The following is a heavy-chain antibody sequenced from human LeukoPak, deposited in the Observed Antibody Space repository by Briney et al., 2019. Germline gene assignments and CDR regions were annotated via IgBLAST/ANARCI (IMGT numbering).Heavy chain of an antibody. CDR2: ILDNGDT. Sequence: GGSLRLSCAASGFTVSNNYMSWVRQVPGKGPEWVSGILDNGDTNYADSAKGRFTISRDNSKNTLYLQMSSLRADDTAVYYCVRGRLFRGGFDSWGQGTLVTVS. J-gene: IGHJ4*02. CDR1: GFTVSNNY. V-gene: IGHV3-53*01. CDR3: VRGRLFRGGFDS. D-gene: IGHD2-15*01.